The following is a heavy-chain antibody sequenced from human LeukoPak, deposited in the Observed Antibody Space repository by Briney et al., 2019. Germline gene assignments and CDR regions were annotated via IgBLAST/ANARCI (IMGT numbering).Heavy chain of an antibody. CDR1: GFTFSSYA. Sequence: PGRSLRLSCAASGFTFSSYAMHWVRQAPGKGLEWVAVISYDGSNKYYADSVKGRFTISRDNSKNTLYLQMNSLRAEDTAVYYCARYLMYEIDYWGQGTLVTVSS. CDR2: ISYDGSNK. D-gene: IGHD2-8*01. CDR3: ARYLMYEIDY. V-gene: IGHV3-30*04. J-gene: IGHJ4*02.